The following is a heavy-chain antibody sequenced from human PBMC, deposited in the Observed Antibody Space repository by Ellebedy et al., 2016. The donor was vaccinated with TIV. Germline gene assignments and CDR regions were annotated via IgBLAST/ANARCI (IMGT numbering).Heavy chain of an antibody. Sequence: ASVKVSXXASGYTFSSYFMYWVRQAPGQGLEWMGIINPSGGSTSYAQKFQGRVTLTRDTSTSTVYMELSSLRSEDTAVYYCARDLFGGVTADCWGQGTLVTVSS. V-gene: IGHV1-46*01. J-gene: IGHJ4*02. D-gene: IGHD3-16*01. CDR1: GYTFSSYF. CDR3: ARDLFGGVTADC. CDR2: INPSGGST.